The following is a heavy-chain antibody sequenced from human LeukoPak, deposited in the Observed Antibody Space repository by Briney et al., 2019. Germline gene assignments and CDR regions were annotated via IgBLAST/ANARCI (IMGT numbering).Heavy chain of an antibody. CDR2: IYHSGST. D-gene: IGHD3-10*01. J-gene: IGHJ3*02. Sequence: PSQTLSLTCAVSGGSISSGGYSWSWIRQPPGKGLGWIGYIYHSGSTYYNPSLKSRVTISVDRSKNQFSLKLSSVTAADTAVYYCARGKGSGGTNAFDIWGQGTMVTVSS. CDR1: GGSISSGGYS. CDR3: ARGKGSGGTNAFDI. V-gene: IGHV4-30-2*01.